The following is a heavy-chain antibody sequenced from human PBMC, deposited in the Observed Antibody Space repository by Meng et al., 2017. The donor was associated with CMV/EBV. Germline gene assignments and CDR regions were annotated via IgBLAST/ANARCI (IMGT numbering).Heavy chain of an antibody. CDR3: ARKRSQVSGSAFDI. V-gene: IGHV3-11*01. Sequence: GGSLRPSGAASGFTFSDYYMSWIRQAPEKGLEWVSYITNSGNTIYDADSVKGRFSISRDNAGNSLYLQMNSLRAEDTAVYYCARKRSQVSGSAFDIWGHGTMVTVSS. CDR1: GFTFSDYY. J-gene: IGHJ3*02. CDR2: ITNSGNTI. D-gene: IGHD3-10*01.